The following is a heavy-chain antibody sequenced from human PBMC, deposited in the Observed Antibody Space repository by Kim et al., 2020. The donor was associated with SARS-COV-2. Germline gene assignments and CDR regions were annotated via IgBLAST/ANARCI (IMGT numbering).Heavy chain of an antibody. V-gene: IGHV1-69*02. Sequence: SVKVSCKASGGTFSSYTISWVRQAPGQGLEWMGRIIPILGIANYAQKFQGRVTITADKSTSTAYMELSSLRSEDTAVYYCASPTIGYYDSSCPRAFDIWGQGTMVTVSS. CDR3: ASPTIGYYDSSCPRAFDI. J-gene: IGHJ3*02. D-gene: IGHD3-22*01. CDR1: GGTFSSYT. CDR2: IIPILGIA.